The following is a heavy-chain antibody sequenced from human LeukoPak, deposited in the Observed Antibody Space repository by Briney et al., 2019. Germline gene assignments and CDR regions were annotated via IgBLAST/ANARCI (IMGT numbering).Heavy chain of an antibody. CDR1: GFTFSNAW. J-gene: IGHJ4*02. D-gene: IGHD3-10*01. Sequence: PGGSLRLSCAASGFTFSNAWVSWVRPAPGKGLEWVGRIKSKTDVLTTAYAASVRGRFTISRDDSQNMLYLQVNGLKTEDTAVYYCATKPTYGPYFEFWGQGVLVTVSS. CDR3: ATKPTYGPYFEF. CDR2: IKSKTDVLTT. V-gene: IGHV3-15*01.